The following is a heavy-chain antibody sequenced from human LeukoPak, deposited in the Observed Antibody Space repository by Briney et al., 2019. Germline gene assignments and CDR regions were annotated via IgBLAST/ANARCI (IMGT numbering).Heavy chain of an antibody. Sequence: SETLSLTCTVSGGSTGSHYWSWIRQPAGKGLEWIGPISPSGTTHYNPALGSRVTMSVDTSNNFFSLRLTSVTGADTAVYYCARDFYASGFYFWFDPWGQGSLVTVSS. CDR3: ARDFYASGFYFWFDP. CDR1: GGSTGSHY. J-gene: IGHJ5*02. CDR2: ISPSGTT. D-gene: IGHD2/OR15-2a*01. V-gene: IGHV4-4*07.